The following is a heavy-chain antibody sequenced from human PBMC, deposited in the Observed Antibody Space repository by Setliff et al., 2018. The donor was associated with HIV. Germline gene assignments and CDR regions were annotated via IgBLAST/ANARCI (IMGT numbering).Heavy chain of an antibody. Sequence: SETLSLTCTVSGGSISSSSYYWGWIRQPPGKGLEWIGSIYYSGSTYYNPSLKSRVTISVDMSKNQISLKLSSVTAADTAVYYCARASGDTSKFVNYYYYYMDVWGKGTTVTVSS. J-gene: IGHJ6*03. CDR3: ARASGDTSKFVNYYYYYMDV. CDR2: IYYSGST. D-gene: IGHD6-19*01. CDR1: GGSISSSSYY. V-gene: IGHV4-39*07.